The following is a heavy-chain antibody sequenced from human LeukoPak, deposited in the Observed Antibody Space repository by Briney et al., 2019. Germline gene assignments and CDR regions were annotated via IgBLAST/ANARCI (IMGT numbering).Heavy chain of an antibody. V-gene: IGHV3-48*04. D-gene: IGHD6-13*01. Sequence: GGSLRLSCAASGFTFSSYSMNWVRQAPGKGLEWVSYISSSSSTIYYADSVKGRFSISRDNAKNSLYLQMNSLRAEDTAVYYCARHDSSSWYGAYYFDYWGQGTLVTVSS. CDR1: GFTFSSYS. CDR3: ARHDSSSWYGAYYFDY. CDR2: ISSSSSTI. J-gene: IGHJ4*02.